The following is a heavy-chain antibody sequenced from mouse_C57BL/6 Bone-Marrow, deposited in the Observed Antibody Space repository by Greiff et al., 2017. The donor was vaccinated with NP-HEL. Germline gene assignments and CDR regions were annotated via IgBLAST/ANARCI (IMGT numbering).Heavy chain of an antibody. J-gene: IGHJ2*01. Sequence: QVQLQQSGPELVKPGASVKISCKASGYAFSSSWMNWVKQRPGKGLEWIGRIYPGDGDTNYNGKFKGKATLTADKSSSTAYMQLSSLTSEDSAVYFCARTSYYDYDYRGQGTTLTVSS. V-gene: IGHV1-82*01. CDR1: GYAFSSSW. CDR2: IYPGDGDT. CDR3: ARTSYYDYDY. D-gene: IGHD2-4*01.